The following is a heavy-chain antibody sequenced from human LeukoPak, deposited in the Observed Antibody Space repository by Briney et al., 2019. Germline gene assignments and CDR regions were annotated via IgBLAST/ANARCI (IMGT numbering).Heavy chain of an antibody. Sequence: KPSETLSLTCTVSGYSISSGYYWGWVRPPPGKGLEWIGSIYHSGSTYYNPSLKSRVTISVDTSKNQFSLKLSSVTAADTAVYYCARGSLTGYNWFDPWGQGTLVTVSS. V-gene: IGHV4-38-2*02. CDR3: ARGSLTGYNWFDP. CDR2: IYHSGST. J-gene: IGHJ5*02. D-gene: IGHD1-14*01. CDR1: GYSISSGYY.